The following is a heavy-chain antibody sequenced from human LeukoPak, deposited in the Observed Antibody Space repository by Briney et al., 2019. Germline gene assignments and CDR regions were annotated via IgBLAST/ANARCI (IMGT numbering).Heavy chain of an antibody. V-gene: IGHV4-4*07. D-gene: IGHD2-15*01. J-gene: IGHJ4*02. Sequence: SETLSLTCTVSGGSITSYYWSWIRQPAGKGLAWIGRIHSNENTNYNPSLMSRVTMSVDTSKNQFSLKLSSVTAADTAVYYCARGGTTPYYFGDGGQGTLVTVSS. CDR3: ARGGTTPYYFGD. CDR1: GGSITSYY. CDR2: IHSNENT.